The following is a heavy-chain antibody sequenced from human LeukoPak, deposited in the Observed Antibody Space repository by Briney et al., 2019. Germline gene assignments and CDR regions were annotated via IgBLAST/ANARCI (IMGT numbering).Heavy chain of an antibody. J-gene: IGHJ5*02. CDR1: GGTFSSYA. CDR3: ARPYSSSFNWFDP. CDR2: IIPIFGTA. D-gene: IGHD6-6*01. Sequence: SVKVSCKASGGTFSSYAISWVRQAPGQGLEWMGGIIPIFGTANYAQKFQGRVTITADESTSTAYMELSSLRSEDTAVYYCARPYSSSFNWFDPWGQGTLVTVSS. V-gene: IGHV1-69*13.